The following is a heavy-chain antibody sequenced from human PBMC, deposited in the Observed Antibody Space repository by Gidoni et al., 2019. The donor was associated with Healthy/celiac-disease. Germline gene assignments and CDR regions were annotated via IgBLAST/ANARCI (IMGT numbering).Heavy chain of an antibody. CDR2: IYTSGST. V-gene: IGHV4-61*02. CDR3: ARETYYYDSSGYRNWFDP. CDR1: GGSISSGSYY. J-gene: IGHJ5*02. D-gene: IGHD3-22*01. Sequence: QVQLQESGPGLVQPSQTLSLTCTVSGGSISSGSYYWSWLRQPAGKGLEWIGRIYTSGSTNYNPSLKSRVTISVDTSKNQFSLKLSSVTAADTAVYYCARETYYYDSSGYRNWFDPWGQGTLVTVSS.